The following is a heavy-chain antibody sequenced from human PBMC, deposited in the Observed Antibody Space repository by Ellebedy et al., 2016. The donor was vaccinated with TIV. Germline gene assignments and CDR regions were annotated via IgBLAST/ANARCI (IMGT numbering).Heavy chain of an antibody. Sequence: SETLSLXXTVSGGSISSGGYYWSWIRQHPGKGLEWIGYIYYSGSTNYNPSLKSRVTISVDTSKNQFSLKLSSVTAADTAVYYCARLLRKDQLKIDYWGQGTLVTVSS. V-gene: IGHV4-31*03. CDR1: GGSISSGGYY. CDR3: ARLLRKDQLKIDY. J-gene: IGHJ4*02. CDR2: IYYSGST. D-gene: IGHD1-1*01.